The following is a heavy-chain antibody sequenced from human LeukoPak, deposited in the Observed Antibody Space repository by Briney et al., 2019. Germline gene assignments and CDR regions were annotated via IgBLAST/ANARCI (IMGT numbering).Heavy chain of an antibody. Sequence: ASVKVSCKVSGFTLTELSMHWVRQAPGKGLEWMGGFDPEDGETIYAQKFQGRVTMTEDTSTDTAYMELSSLRSEDTAVYYCATRSGYCSSTSCGGYFQHWGQGTLVTVSS. V-gene: IGHV1-24*01. CDR2: FDPEDGET. J-gene: IGHJ1*01. D-gene: IGHD2-2*01. CDR1: GFTLTELS. CDR3: ATRSGYCSSTSCGGYFQH.